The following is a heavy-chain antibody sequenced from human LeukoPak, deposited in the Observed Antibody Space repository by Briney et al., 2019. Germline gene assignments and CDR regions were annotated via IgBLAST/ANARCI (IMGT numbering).Heavy chain of an antibody. J-gene: IGHJ5*02. Sequence: ASVKVSCKASGYTFTSYGISWVRQAPGQELEWMGWISAYNGNTNYAQKLQGRVTMTTDTSTSTAYMELRSLRSDDTAVYYCARTYSSSSGDWFDPWGQGTLVTVSS. CDR1: GYTFTSYG. CDR3: ARTYSSSSGDWFDP. D-gene: IGHD6-6*01. V-gene: IGHV1-18*01. CDR2: ISAYNGNT.